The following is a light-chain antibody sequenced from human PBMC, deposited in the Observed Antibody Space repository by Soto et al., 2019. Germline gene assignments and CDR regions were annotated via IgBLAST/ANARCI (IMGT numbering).Light chain of an antibody. V-gene: IGKV3-20*01. CDR2: DAS. CDR1: QSVASSH. Sequence: EIVLTQSPGTLSLSPGERATLSCRASQSVASSHLAWYRQKPGQTPRLLIYDASSRATGIPDRISGSGSGTDFTLTISSLQPDDFATYYCQQYNSYSVWTFGQGTKVEIK. CDR3: QQYNSYSVWT. J-gene: IGKJ1*01.